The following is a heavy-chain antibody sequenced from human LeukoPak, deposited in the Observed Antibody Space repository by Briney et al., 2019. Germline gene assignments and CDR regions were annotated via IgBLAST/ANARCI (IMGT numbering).Heavy chain of an antibody. CDR3: ARAEYYYYGMDV. Sequence: GGSLRLSCAASGFTFSSYSMNWVRQAPGKGLEWVSSISSSSSHIYYANSVKGRFTISRDNAKNSLYLQMNSLRAEDTAVYYCARAEYYYYGMDVWGQGTTVTVSS. CDR2: ISSSSSHI. CDR1: GFTFSSYS. V-gene: IGHV3-21*01. J-gene: IGHJ6*02.